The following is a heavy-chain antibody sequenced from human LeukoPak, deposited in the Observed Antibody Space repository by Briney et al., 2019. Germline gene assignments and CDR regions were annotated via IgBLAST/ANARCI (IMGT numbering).Heavy chain of an antibody. Sequence: SETLSLTCTVSGGSISTYYWSWIRQSPGKGLEWIGSVYYSGSTNYNPSLKSRVLISMDTSTKQIPLRLTSVTATDTAIYYCARRSRLYKHETTGYHDSWGQGTLVTVSS. V-gene: IGHV4-59*08. CDR1: GGSISTYY. D-gene: IGHD3-9*01. CDR2: VYYSGST. CDR3: ARRSRLYKHETTGYHDS. J-gene: IGHJ4*02.